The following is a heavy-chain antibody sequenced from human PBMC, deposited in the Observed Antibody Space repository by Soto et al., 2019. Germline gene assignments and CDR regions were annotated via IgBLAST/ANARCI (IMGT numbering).Heavy chain of an antibody. V-gene: IGHV6-1*01. CDR2: TYYRSKWYN. J-gene: IGHJ5*02. CDR1: GDSVSSNSAA. Sequence: TLSLTCAISGDSVSSNSAAWNWIRQSPSRGLEWLGRTYYRSKWYNDYAVSVKSRITINPDTSKNQFSLQLNSVTPEDTAVYFCARTLSSSAENWFDPWGQGTLVTVSS. D-gene: IGHD6-6*01. CDR3: ARTLSSSAENWFDP.